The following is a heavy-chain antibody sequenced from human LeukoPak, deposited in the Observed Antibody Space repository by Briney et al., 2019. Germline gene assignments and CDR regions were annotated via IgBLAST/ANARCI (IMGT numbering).Heavy chain of an antibody. Sequence: SETLSLTCAVYGGSFSGYYWSWIRQPPGKGLEWIGEINHSGSTNYNPSLKSRVTISVDTSKNQFSLKLSSVTAADTAVYYCARHVAAYYYGSGSKHHWYFDLWGRGTLVTVSS. V-gene: IGHV4-34*01. D-gene: IGHD3-10*01. CDR3: ARHVAAYYYGSGSKHHWYFDL. CDR2: INHSGST. J-gene: IGHJ2*01. CDR1: GGSFSGYY.